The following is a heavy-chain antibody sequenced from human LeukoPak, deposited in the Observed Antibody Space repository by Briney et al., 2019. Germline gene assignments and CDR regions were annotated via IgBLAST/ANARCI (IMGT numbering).Heavy chain of an antibody. Sequence: GGSLRLSCTASGFTFGDYAMSWFRQAPGKGLEWVGFIRSRAHGGTTEYAASVKGRFSISRDDSKSIAYLQMNSLKTEDTAVFCCTREKGDRHGYNHQFDYWGQGTLVTVSS. CDR1: GFTFGDYA. J-gene: IGHJ4*02. V-gene: IGHV3-49*03. CDR2: IRSRAHGGTT. CDR3: TREKGDRHGYNHQFDY. D-gene: IGHD5-24*01.